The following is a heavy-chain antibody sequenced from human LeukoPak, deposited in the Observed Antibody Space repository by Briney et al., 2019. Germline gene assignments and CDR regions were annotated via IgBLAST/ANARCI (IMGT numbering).Heavy chain of an antibody. J-gene: IGHJ3*02. CDR1: GFTFSSYW. Sequence: PGGSLRLSCAASGFTFSSYWMHWVRQAPGKGLVWVSRINSDGSSTSYADSVKGRFTISRDNAENTLYLQMNSLRAEDTAVYYCANTPAPGGYYDSSGYDAFDIWGQGTMVTVSS. CDR2: INSDGSST. CDR3: ANTPAPGGYYDSSGYDAFDI. D-gene: IGHD3-22*01. V-gene: IGHV3-74*01.